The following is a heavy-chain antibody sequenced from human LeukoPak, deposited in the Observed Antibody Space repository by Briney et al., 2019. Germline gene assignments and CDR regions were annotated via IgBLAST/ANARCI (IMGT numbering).Heavy chain of an antibody. CDR1: GSRFSSYW. CDR3: AAYVYSGYDAFNV. V-gene: IGHV5-51*04. J-gene: IGHJ3*01. CDR2: IYPGDSDA. D-gene: IGHD3-22*01. Sequence: GESLKISCKGSGSRFSSYWIGWVRQLPGKGLQWMGIIYPGDSDARYSPSFQGQVTISADNPSSTAFLQWSSLKASDSAMYYCAAYVYSGYDAFNVWGQGTMVTVSS.